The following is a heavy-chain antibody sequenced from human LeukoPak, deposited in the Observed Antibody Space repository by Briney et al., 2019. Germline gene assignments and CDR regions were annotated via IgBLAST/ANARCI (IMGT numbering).Heavy chain of an antibody. CDR3: AKDQATAGYYGMDV. V-gene: IGHV3-30*18. Sequence: GGSLRRSCAASGFTCSSYGMEWVRQAPGKGLEGLAVISYDGSNKYYADSVKGRFTISRDNSKNTLYLQMNSLRAEDTAVYYCAKDQATAGYYGMDVWGKGTTVTVSS. J-gene: IGHJ6*04. CDR2: ISYDGSNK. CDR1: GFTCSSYG. D-gene: IGHD6-25*01.